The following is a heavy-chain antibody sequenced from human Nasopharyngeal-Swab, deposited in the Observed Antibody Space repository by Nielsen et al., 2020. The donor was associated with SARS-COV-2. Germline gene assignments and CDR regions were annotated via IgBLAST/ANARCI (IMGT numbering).Heavy chain of an antibody. V-gene: IGHV3-7*03. CDR2: INQDGSEK. D-gene: IGHD4-11*01. CDR1: GFTFSSYW. CDR3: ANSDYYYYYMDV. Sequence: GESLKISCAASGFTFSSYWMSWVRQAPGKGLEWVANINQDGSEKYYVDSVKGRFTISRDNSKNTLYLQMNSLRAEDTAVYYCANSDYYYYYMDVWGKGTTVTVSS. J-gene: IGHJ6*03.